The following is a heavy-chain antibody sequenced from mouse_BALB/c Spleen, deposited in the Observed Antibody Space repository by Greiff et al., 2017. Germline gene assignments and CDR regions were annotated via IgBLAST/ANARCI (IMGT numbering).Heavy chain of an antibody. V-gene: IGHV1-7*01. CDR2: INPSTGYT. Sequence: QVQLKESGAELAKPGASVKMSCKASGYTFTSYWMHWVKQRPGQGLEWIGYINPSTGYTEYNQKFKDKATLTADKSSSTAYMQLSSLTSEDSAVYYCARGYDGYSWFAYWGQGTLVTVSA. CDR1: GYTFTSYW. CDR3: ARGYDGYSWFAY. D-gene: IGHD2-3*01. J-gene: IGHJ3*01.